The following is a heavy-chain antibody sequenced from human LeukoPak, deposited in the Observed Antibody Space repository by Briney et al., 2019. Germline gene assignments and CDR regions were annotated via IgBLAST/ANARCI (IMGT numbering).Heavy chain of an antibody. Sequence: ASVKASCKASGYTFTSYDINWVRQATGQGLEWMGWMNPNSGNTGYAQKFQGRVTMTRNTSISTAYMELSSLRSEDTAVYNCAMATHCSSTSCYYYYGMDVWGQGTTVTVSS. D-gene: IGHD2-2*01. CDR3: AMATHCSSTSCYYYYGMDV. CDR2: MNPNSGNT. CDR1: GYTFTSYD. J-gene: IGHJ6*02. V-gene: IGHV1-8*01.